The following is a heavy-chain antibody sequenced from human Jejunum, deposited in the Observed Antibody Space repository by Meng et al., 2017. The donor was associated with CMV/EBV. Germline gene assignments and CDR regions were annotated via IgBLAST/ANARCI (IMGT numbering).Heavy chain of an antibody. CDR2: IKQDGSEK. CDR1: TLTRYG. J-gene: IGHJ6*02. Sequence: TLTRYGRNWGRQAPGKGLEWGANIKQDGSEKDYVDYVKGRFTISRDNAKNSLYLKMDSLRAEDTAVYYCARIQVYSKGHYGMDVWGQGTTVTVSS. CDR3: ARIQVYSKGHYGMDV. D-gene: IGHD4-11*01. V-gene: IGHV3-7*01.